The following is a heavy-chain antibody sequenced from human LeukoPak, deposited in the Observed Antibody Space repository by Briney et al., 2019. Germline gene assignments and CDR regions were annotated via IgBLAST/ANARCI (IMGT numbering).Heavy chain of an antibody. CDR3: ARIPRLGETDAFDI. CDR2: IYYSGST. V-gene: IGHV4-39*07. CDR1: GGSISSSSYY. D-gene: IGHD3-16*01. Sequence: SETLSLTCTVSGGSISSSSYYWGWIRQPPGKGLEWIGSIYYSGSTYYNPSLKSRVTISVDTSKNQFSLKLSSVTAADTAVYYCARIPRLGETDAFDIWGQGTMVTVSS. J-gene: IGHJ3*02.